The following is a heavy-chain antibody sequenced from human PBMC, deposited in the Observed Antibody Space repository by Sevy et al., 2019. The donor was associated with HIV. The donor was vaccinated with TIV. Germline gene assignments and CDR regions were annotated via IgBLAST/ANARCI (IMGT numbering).Heavy chain of an antibody. Sequence: GGSLRLSCTASGFTFTDYAMNWVRQSPGKGLEWVAFFKRKADGGTLDHAASVKGRFTISRDDSKNIAYLQMNDLKTKDPGFYYCTRWKGEQSVFHYWGQEALVTVSS. J-gene: IGHJ4*02. CDR2: FKRKADGGTL. D-gene: IGHD1-1*01. CDR3: TRWKGEQSVFHY. V-gene: IGHV3-49*04. CDR1: GFTFTDYA.